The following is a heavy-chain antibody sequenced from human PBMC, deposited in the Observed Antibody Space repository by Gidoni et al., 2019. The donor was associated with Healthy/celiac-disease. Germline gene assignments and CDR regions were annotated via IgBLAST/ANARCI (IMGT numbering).Heavy chain of an antibody. CDR3: ARNYGSGSYHDY. J-gene: IGHJ4*02. Sequence: QVQLVESGGGVVQPGRSLRLSCAASGFTFSSYGMHWVRQAPGKGLEWVAVIWYDGSNKYYADSVKGRFTISRDNSKNTLYLQMNSLRAEDTAVYYCARNYGSGSYHDYWGQGTLVTVSS. V-gene: IGHV3-33*01. CDR2: IWYDGSNK. D-gene: IGHD3-10*01. CDR1: GFTFSSYG.